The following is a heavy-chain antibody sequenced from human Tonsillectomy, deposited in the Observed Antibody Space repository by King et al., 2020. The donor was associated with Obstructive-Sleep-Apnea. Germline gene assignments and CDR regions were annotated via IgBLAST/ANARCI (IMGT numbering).Heavy chain of an antibody. V-gene: IGHV3-30*04. CDR3: ARQKIEASGTSPDAFDI. D-gene: IGHD3-10*01. CDR2: ISFDGSNK. J-gene: IGHJ3*02. Sequence: GGGGGGGGGSVRLSCAASGFTFSTYSMHGVRQAPGKGLEWVAFISFDGSNKYYADSVKGRCTISRDNSKNTLYLHMNSLRPEDTAVYYCARQKIEASGTSPDAFDIWGHGTMVTVSS. CDR1: GFTFSTYS.